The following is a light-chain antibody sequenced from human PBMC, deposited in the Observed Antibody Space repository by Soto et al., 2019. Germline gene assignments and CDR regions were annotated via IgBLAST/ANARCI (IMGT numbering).Light chain of an antibody. CDR1: RGTSNY. V-gene: IGKV1-9*01. J-gene: IGKJ5*01. CDR2: ATS. Sequence: DIQLTQSPSFLSASVGDRVTITCRASRGTSNYLAWYQQKPGKAPKLLIYATSTLQSGVPSRFSGSGSGTEFTLTISSLQPEDFATYYCQQLKSYPITFGQGTRLEIK. CDR3: QQLKSYPIT.